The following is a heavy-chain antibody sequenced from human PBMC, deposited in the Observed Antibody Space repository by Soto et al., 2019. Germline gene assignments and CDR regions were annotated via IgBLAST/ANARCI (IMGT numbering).Heavy chain of an antibody. V-gene: IGHV4-34*01. J-gene: IGHJ1*01. Sequence: LLQLRRPCPLTCAVYGGSFSGYYWSWIRQPPGKGLEWIGEINHSGSTNYNPSLKSRVTISVDTSKNQFSLKLSSVTAADTAVYYCARGPTQDGKYFQHWGQGTLVTVSS. CDR3: ARGPTQDGKYFQH. D-gene: IGHD4-17*01. CDR2: INHSGST. CDR1: GGSFSGYY.